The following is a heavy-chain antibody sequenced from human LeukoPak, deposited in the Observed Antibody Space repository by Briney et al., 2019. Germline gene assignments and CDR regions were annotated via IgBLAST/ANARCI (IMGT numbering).Heavy chain of an antibody. CDR1: AYSFTSYW. D-gene: IGHD5-12*01. CDR3: ARQIDSAYPPFDY. Sequence: GESLKISCKGSAYSFTSYWIGWVRQMPRRGLEWMGIIYPGDSDTRYSPSSQGQVTISAEETISTAYLPSSSLKTSDTAIYYCARQIDSAYPPFDYWGQGTLFTVSS. J-gene: IGHJ4*02. V-gene: IGHV5-51*01. CDR2: IYPGDSDT.